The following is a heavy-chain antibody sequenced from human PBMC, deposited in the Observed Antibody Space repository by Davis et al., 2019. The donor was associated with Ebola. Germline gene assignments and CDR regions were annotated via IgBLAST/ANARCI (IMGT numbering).Heavy chain of an antibody. V-gene: IGHV3-30*02. CDR3: ARDREWELGEYYFDY. J-gene: IGHJ4*02. Sequence: GESLKISCAASGFNFSNHAMHWVRQAPGKGLEWVAIIRYDGSNKFYTDSVRGRFTISGDNSKNTLYLQMNSLRAEDTAVYYCARDREWELGEYYFDYWGQGTLVIVSS. D-gene: IGHD1-26*01. CDR2: IRYDGSNK. CDR1: GFNFSNHA.